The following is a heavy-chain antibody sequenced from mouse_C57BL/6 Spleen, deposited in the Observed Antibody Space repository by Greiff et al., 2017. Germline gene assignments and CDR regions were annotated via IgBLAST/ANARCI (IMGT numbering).Heavy chain of an antibody. CDR3: ARGGYYGSSLYWYFDV. J-gene: IGHJ1*03. CDR1: GYTFTNYW. Sequence: QVQLQQSGAELVRPGTSVKMSCKASGYTFTNYWIGWAKQRPGHGLEWIGDIYPGGGYTNYNEKFKGKATLNADKSSSTAYMQFSSLTSEESAIYYCARGGYYGSSLYWYFDVWGTGTTVTVSS. CDR2: IYPGGGYT. V-gene: IGHV1-63*01. D-gene: IGHD1-1*01.